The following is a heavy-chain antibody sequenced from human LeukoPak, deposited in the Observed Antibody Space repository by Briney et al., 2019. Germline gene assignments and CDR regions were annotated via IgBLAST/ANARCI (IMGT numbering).Heavy chain of an antibody. Sequence: PSETLSLTCTVSGGSISSGAYFWSWIRQHPGKGLEWIGFIYYSGTTYYNPSLKSRVTLSKDTSKNHFSLTLSSVTAADTAVYYCARAHGSGGDYFDHWGQGTLVTVPS. CDR3: ARAHGSGGDYFDH. CDR2: IYYSGTT. D-gene: IGHD5-12*01. CDR1: GGSISSGAYF. J-gene: IGHJ4*02. V-gene: IGHV4-31*03.